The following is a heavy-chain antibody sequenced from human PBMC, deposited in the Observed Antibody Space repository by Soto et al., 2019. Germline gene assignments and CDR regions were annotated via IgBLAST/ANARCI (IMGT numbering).Heavy chain of an antibody. J-gene: IGHJ4*02. D-gene: IGHD6-19*01. Sequence: EVQLVESGGGLVQPGGSLRLSCAASGFSICSYWMNWVRQAPGKGLEWVSIIRKDGSEKYYVDSVKGRFTISRDNAKNSLYLQINSPSDDDTAFYYCAGGSGWLSDYWGRGTLVTVSS. CDR2: IRKDGSEK. CDR1: GFSICSYW. CDR3: AGGSGWLSDY. V-gene: IGHV3-7*01.